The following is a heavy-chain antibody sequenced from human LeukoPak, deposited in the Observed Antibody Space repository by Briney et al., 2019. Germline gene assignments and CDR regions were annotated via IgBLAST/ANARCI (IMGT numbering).Heavy chain of an antibody. Sequence: ASVKVSCKASGYTFTSYYMHWVRQAPGQGLEWMGIINPSGGSTSYAQKFQGRVTMTRDMSTSTVYMELSSLRSEDTAVYYCARDLERVAGTPLMYYYYGMDVWGQGTTVTVSS. V-gene: IGHV1-46*01. CDR3: ARDLERVAGTPLMYYYYGMDV. CDR1: GYTFTSYY. D-gene: IGHD6-19*01. CDR2: INPSGGST. J-gene: IGHJ6*02.